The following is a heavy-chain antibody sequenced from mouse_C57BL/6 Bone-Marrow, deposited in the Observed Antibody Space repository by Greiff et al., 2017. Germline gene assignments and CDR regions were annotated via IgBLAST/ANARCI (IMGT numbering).Heavy chain of an antibody. Sequence: VQLQQSGPELVKPGASVKLSCKASGYAFSSSWMNWVKQRPGKGLEWIGRIYPGDGDTNYNGKFKGKATLTADKSSSTAYMQLSSLTSEDSAVYFCARGGDVTFAYWGQGTLVTVAA. CDR2: IYPGDGDT. J-gene: IGHJ3*01. CDR1: GYAFSSSW. D-gene: IGHD2-1*01. V-gene: IGHV1-82*01. CDR3: ARGGDVTFAY.